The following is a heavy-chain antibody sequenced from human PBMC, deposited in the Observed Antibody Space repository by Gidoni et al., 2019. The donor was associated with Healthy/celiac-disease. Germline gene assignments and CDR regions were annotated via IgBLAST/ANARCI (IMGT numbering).Heavy chain of an antibody. J-gene: IGHJ3*02. Sequence: QVQLVESGGGVVQPGRSLRLSCAASGFTFSSAGMHWVRQAPGKGLAWVAVIWYDGSNKYYAYSVKGRFTISRDNSKNTLYLQMNSLRAEDTAVYYCAREVVPAAIKEADAFDIWGQGTMVTVSS. CDR2: IWYDGSNK. V-gene: IGHV3-33*01. D-gene: IGHD2-2*02. CDR1: GFTFSSAG. CDR3: AREVVPAAIKEADAFDI.